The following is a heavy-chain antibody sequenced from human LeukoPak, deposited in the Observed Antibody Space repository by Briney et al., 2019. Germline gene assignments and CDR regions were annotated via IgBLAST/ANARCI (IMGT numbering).Heavy chain of an antibody. Sequence: SETLSLTCAVYGGSFSNYYWSWIRQPPGKGLEWIGEINHRGSTYYNPSLKSRVTISVDTSKNQFSLKLSSVTAADTAVYYCVGRTKVVPAADYYYYYMDVWGKGTTVTVSS. J-gene: IGHJ6*03. CDR3: VGRTKVVPAADYYYYYMDV. CDR2: INHRGST. V-gene: IGHV4-34*01. D-gene: IGHD2-2*01. CDR1: GGSFSNYY.